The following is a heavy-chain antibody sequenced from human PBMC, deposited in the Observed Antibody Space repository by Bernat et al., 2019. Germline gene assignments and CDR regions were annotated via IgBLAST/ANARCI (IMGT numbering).Heavy chain of an antibody. V-gene: IGHV3-30*18. J-gene: IGHJ5*02. D-gene: IGHD3-9*01. CDR1: GFTFSSYG. Sequence: QVQLVESGGGVVQPGRSLRLSCAASGFTFSSYGMHWVRQAPGKGLEWVAVISYDGSNKYYADSVKGRFTISRDNSKNTLYLQTNSLRAEDTAVYYCAKVSESYDILTGYRDNWFDPWGQGTLVTVSS. CDR2: ISYDGSNK. CDR3: AKVSESYDILTGYRDNWFDP.